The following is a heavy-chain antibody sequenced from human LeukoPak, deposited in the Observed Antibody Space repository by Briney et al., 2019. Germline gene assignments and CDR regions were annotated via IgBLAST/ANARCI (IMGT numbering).Heavy chain of an antibody. D-gene: IGHD3-10*01. Sequence: GASVKVSCKASGYTFTSYDISWVRQATGQGLEWMGWMNPNSGNTGYAQKFQGRVTMTRNTSISTAYMELSSLRSEDTAVYYCARGRLRITMVRGVPPGYNWFDPWGQGTLVTVSS. V-gene: IGHV1-8*01. CDR2: MNPNSGNT. J-gene: IGHJ5*02. CDR1: GYTFTSYD. CDR3: ARGRLRITMVRGVPPGYNWFDP.